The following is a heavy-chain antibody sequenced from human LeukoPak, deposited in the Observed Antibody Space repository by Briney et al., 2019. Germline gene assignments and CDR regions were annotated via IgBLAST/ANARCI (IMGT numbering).Heavy chain of an antibody. CDR2: IYYSGST. Sequence: SETLSLTCTVSGGSVSSSSFYWGWIRRPPGKGLEWIGSIYYSGSTYYNPSLKSRVTISVDTSKNQFSLKLSSVTAADTALYYCARHGGSSGWYHFDYWAREPWSPSPQ. J-gene: IGHJ4*02. D-gene: IGHD6-13*01. V-gene: IGHV4-39*01. CDR1: GGSVSSSSFY. CDR3: ARHGGSSGWYHFDY.